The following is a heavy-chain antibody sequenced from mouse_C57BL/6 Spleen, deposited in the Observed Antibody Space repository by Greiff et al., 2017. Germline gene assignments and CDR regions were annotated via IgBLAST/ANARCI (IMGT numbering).Heavy chain of an antibody. CDR1: GFSLTSYG. CDR2: IWSGGST. D-gene: IGHD1-1*01. CDR3: ARSYHYYVSSYGFDY. Sequence: QVQLQQSGPGLVQPSQSLSITCTVSGFSLTSYGVHWVRQSPGKGLEWLGVIWSGGSTDSNAAFISRLSISKENSKSQCYFKMNSLQADDTAIYYCARSYHYYVSSYGFDYWGQGTTLTVSS. V-gene: IGHV2-2*01. J-gene: IGHJ2*01.